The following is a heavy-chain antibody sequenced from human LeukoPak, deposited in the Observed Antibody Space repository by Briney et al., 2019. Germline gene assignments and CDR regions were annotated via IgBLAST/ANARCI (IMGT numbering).Heavy chain of an antibody. J-gene: IGHJ6*03. D-gene: IGHD6-19*01. Sequence: SETLSLTCTVSGGSISNYYWSWIRQPPGKGLEWIGYIYYSGSTNYNPSLKSRVTISVDTSKNQFSLKLSSVTAADTAVYYCATGNSSGWYYYYYMDVWGKGTTVTVSS. CDR1: GGSISNYY. CDR2: IYYSGST. CDR3: ATGNSSGWYYYYYMDV. V-gene: IGHV4-59*08.